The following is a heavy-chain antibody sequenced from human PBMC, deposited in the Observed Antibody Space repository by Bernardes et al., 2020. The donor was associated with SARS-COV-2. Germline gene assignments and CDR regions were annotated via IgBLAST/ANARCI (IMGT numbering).Heavy chain of an antibody. Sequence: GGSLRLSCAASGFSFSFYAMSWVRQAPGKGLEWVSTISESGGSTYYADSVKGRFTMSRDNPKNTMYVQMDSLRAEDTAVYYCARGRYGDYSWGQATLVTVSS. V-gene: IGHV3-23*01. D-gene: IGHD4-17*01. J-gene: IGHJ5*02. CDR1: GFSFSFYA. CDR2: ISESGGST. CDR3: ARGRYGDYS.